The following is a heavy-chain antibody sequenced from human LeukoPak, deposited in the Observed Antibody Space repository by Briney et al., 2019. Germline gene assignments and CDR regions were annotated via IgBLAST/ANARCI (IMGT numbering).Heavy chain of an antibody. J-gene: IGHJ4*02. CDR3: ARGNYECSVDY. D-gene: IGHD2-15*01. V-gene: IGHV4-34*01. Sequence: SETLSLTCAVYGGSFSGYYWSWIRQPPGKGLEWIGEINHSGSTNNNPSLKSRVTISVDTSKNQFSLKLSSVTAADTAVYYCARGNYECSVDYWGQGTLVTVSS. CDR1: GGSFSGYY. CDR2: INHSGST.